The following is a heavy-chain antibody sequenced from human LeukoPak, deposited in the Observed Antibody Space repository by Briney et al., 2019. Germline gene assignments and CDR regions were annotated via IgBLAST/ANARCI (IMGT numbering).Heavy chain of an antibody. Sequence: GGSLRLSCAASGFTFSTYAMSWVRQAPGKGLEWVSVIYSGGSTYNADSVKGRFTISRDNSKSTLYLQMNSLRAEDTAVYYCARDRGCGDCYPPANDAFDIWGQGTMVTVSS. CDR1: GFTFSTYA. V-gene: IGHV3-66*01. CDR3: ARDRGCGDCYPPANDAFDI. D-gene: IGHD2-21*02. J-gene: IGHJ3*02. CDR2: IYSGGST.